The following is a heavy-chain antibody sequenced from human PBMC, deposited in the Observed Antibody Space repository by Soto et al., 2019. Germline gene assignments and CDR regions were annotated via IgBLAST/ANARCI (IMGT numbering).Heavy chain of an antibody. D-gene: IGHD3-10*01. CDR2: IFYNGNT. V-gene: IGHV4-61*08. CDR1: GGSVSVGDYY. Sequence: QVQLQESGPGLVKPSETLSLTCRVSGGSVSVGDYYWSWIRQPPGKGLEWSGNIFYNGNTNYNPSLKSRATVSSETAKDQFSLTLTSVTASDTAVYYCARDYGEPYQACFDSWGQGILVTVAS. J-gene: IGHJ4*02. CDR3: ARDYGEPYQACFDS.